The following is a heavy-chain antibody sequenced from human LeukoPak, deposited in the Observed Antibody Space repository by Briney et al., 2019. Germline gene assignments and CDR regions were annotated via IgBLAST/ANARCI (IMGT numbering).Heavy chain of an antibody. Sequence: GGSLRLSCAASGSTFSSYSMNWVRQAPGKGLEWVSSISSSSSYIYYADSVKGRFTISRDNAKNSLYLQMNSLRAEDTALYYCARASWGGYYKGEIDYWGQGTLVTVSS. D-gene: IGHD3-3*01. CDR2: ISSSSSYI. J-gene: IGHJ4*02. CDR3: ARASWGGYYKGEIDY. V-gene: IGHV3-21*04. CDR1: GSTFSSYS.